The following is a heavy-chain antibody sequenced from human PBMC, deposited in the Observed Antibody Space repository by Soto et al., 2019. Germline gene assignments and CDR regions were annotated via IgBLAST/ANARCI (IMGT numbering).Heavy chain of an antibody. J-gene: IGHJ5*02. Sequence: GSGPTLMKPPETLTLTCTVSGFSLSNSKMGVSWIRQPPGKALEWLAHIFSNDEKSYSTSLKSRLTISKDTSKSQVVLTMTNMDPVDTATYYCARIGITIFHWTFDPWGQGTLVTVSS. CDR1: GFSLSNSKMG. D-gene: IGHD3-9*01. CDR3: ARIGITIFHWTFDP. V-gene: IGHV2-26*01. CDR2: IFSNDEK.